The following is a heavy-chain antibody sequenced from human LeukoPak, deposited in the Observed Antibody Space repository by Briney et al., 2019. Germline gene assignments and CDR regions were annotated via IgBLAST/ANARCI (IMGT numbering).Heavy chain of an antibody. D-gene: IGHD2-2*01. Sequence: SETLSLTCAVYGGSFSGYYWSWIRQPPGKGLEWIGEINHSGSTNYNPSLKSRVTISVDTSKNQFSLKLSSVTAADTAVYYCAIGPQYCSSTSCPMAYWGQGTLVTVSS. CDR3: AIGPQYCSSTSCPMAY. J-gene: IGHJ4*02. CDR2: INHSGST. V-gene: IGHV4-34*01. CDR1: GGSFSGYY.